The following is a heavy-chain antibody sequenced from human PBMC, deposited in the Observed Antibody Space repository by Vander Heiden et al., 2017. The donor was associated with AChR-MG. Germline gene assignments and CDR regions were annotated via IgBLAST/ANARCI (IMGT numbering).Heavy chain of an antibody. D-gene: IGHD4-17*01. CDR1: GAPLTNYY. CDR2: IYHSGRI. V-gene: IGHV4-59*01. Sequence: QVQLQESGPGLVKPSETLSLTCTVSGAPLTNYYWSWIRPPPGKGLEWIGYIYHSGRINYSPSLKSRVSISADTSKNQFSLKLSSVTAADTAVYYCARVDDYGDWTFDYWSQGTLVTVAS. CDR3: ARVDDYGDWTFDY. J-gene: IGHJ4*02.